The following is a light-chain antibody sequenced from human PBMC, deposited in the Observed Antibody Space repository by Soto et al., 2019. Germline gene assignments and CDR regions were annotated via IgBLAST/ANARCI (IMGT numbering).Light chain of an antibody. J-gene: IGLJ1*01. CDR3: SSYSAANTLV. V-gene: IGLV2-14*01. CDR1: SSDVGDYPY. Sequence: SVLTQPASVSGSPGQSITISCTGTSSDVGDYPYVSWYQQHPGKVPKLIIYEVTNRPSGVTSRFSGSKSENTASLTISGLQAEDEADYYSSSYSAANTLVFGSGTKVTVL. CDR2: EVT.